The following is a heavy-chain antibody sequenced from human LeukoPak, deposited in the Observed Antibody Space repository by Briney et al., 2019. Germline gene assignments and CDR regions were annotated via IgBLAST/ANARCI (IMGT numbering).Heavy chain of an antibody. CDR2: IYYNGKT. D-gene: IGHD6-19*01. Sequence: SETLSLTCTVSGGSVTYTNYYWGWIRQPPGKGLQWIGVIYYNGKTYYNPSLKSRVTVAVDTSKNQFSLKLSSVTAADTAVYYRARFVGGQWLINYWGQGALVTVSS. CDR1: GGSVTYTNYY. V-gene: IGHV4-39*01. CDR3: ARFVGGQWLINY. J-gene: IGHJ4*02.